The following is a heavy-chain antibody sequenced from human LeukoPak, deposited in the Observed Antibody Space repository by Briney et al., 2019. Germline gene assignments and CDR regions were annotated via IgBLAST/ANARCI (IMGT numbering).Heavy chain of an antibody. J-gene: IGHJ5*01. V-gene: IGHV1-18*01. Sequence: AVTVSCLASGYTFTSYGISWVRQAPGQGLDWMGWISAYNGNTNYAQKLQGRVTMTTDTSTSTAYMELRSLRSDDRAGYCFTRHGEVTLCTRTHDSWGHRNLWTVSS. CDR1: GYTFTSYG. CDR3: TRHGEVTLCTRTHDS. D-gene: IGHD2-2*01. CDR2: ISAYNGNT.